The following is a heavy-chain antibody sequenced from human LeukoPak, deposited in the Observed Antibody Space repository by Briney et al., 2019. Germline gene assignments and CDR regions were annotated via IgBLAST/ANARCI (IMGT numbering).Heavy chain of an antibody. J-gene: IGHJ4*02. D-gene: IGHD4-11*01. V-gene: IGHV3-23*01. CDR3: AKDGPPDGTTFDY. CDR2: ISGSGGST. CDR1: GFTFSSYA. Sequence: PGGSLRLSCAASGFTFSSYAMSWVRQAPGKGREGVSAISGSGGSTYYADSVKGRFTISRDNSKNTLYLQMNSLRAEDTAVYYCAKDGPPDGTTFDYWGQGTLVTVSS.